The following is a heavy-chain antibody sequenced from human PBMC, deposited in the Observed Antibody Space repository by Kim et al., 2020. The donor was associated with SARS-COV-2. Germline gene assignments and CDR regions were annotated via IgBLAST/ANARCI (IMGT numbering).Heavy chain of an antibody. Sequence: SETLSLTCTVSGGSISSYYWSWIRQPPGKGLEWIGYIYYSGSTNYNPSLKSRVTISVDTSKNQFSLKLSSVTAADTAVYYCARELYSGSYRGAFDIWGKG. V-gene: IGHV4-59*01. J-gene: IGHJ3*02. CDR2: IYYSGST. CDR3: ARELYSGSYRGAFDI. D-gene: IGHD1-26*01. CDR1: GGSISSYY.